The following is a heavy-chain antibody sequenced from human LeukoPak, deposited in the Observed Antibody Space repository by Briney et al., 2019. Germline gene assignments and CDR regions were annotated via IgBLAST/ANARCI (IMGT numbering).Heavy chain of an antibody. CDR1: GFTVRSNY. CDR2: IYSGGST. Sequence: PGGSLRLSCAASGFTVRSNYMSWVRQAPGKGLEWVSVIYSGGSTYYADSVKGRFTISRDNSKNTLYLQMNSLRAEDTAVYYCSKWKAIVLVPAARSPIDYWGQGTLVTVSS. V-gene: IGHV3-66*01. J-gene: IGHJ4*02. CDR3: SKWKAIVLVPAARSPIDY. D-gene: IGHD2-2*01.